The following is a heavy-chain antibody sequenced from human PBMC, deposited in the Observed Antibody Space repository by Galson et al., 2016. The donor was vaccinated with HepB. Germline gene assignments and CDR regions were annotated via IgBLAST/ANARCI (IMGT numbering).Heavy chain of an antibody. V-gene: IGHV3-23*01. D-gene: IGHD6-6*01. J-gene: IGHJ4*02. CDR1: GFTFSSYA. Sequence: SLRLSCAASGFTFSSYAMTWVRQAPGKGLEWVSGISGSGVSTYYGNSVKGRFTISRDNSKYTLFLQMNSLIAGDTAVYYCAKSRSGLAARPGDYWGQGTLVTVSS. CDR2: ISGSGVST. CDR3: AKSRSGLAARPGDY.